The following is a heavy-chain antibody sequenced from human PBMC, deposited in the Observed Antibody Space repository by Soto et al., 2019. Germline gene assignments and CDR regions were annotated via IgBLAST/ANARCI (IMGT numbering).Heavy chain of an antibody. Sequence: ASVKVSCKASGYTFTNYYMHWVRQAPGQGLEWMGIINPSGGSTSYAQKFQGRVTMTRDTSTSTVYMDLSSLRSEDTAVYYCAKEGWDIVVVKAEAPLYDVFDMWGQGTMVTVSS. J-gene: IGHJ3*02. CDR1: GYTFTNYY. V-gene: IGHV1-46*01. D-gene: IGHD2-21*01. CDR2: INPSGGST. CDR3: AKEGWDIVVVKAEAPLYDVFDM.